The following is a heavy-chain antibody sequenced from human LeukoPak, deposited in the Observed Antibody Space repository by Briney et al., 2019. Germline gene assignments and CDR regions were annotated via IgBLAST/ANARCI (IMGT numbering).Heavy chain of an antibody. J-gene: IGHJ4*02. D-gene: IGHD3-3*01. Sequence: PGGSLRLSCAASGFTVSSNYMSWVRQAPGKGLEWVSVIYSGGSTYYADSVKGRFTISRDNSKNTLYLQINSLRAEDTAVYYCARVGSYYDFWSGYGDYWGQGTLVTVSS. CDR3: ARVGSYYDFWSGYGDY. V-gene: IGHV3-66*01. CDR1: GFTVSSNY. CDR2: IYSGGST.